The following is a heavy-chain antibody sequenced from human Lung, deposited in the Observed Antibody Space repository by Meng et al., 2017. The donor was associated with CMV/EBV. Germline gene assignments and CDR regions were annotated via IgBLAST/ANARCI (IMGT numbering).Heavy chain of an antibody. D-gene: IGHD6-19*01. V-gene: IGHV4-4*02. J-gene: IGHJ4*02. CDR1: VGSSSSSNW. Sequence: HGSTPRLGVPSGALSLTCSVAVGSSSSSNWWSWVRQPPGKGLEWIGEIYHSGSTNYNPPLKSRVTISVDKSKNQFSLKLSSVTAADTAVYYCASFPPPGKQWLVTDYWGQGTLVTVSS. CDR2: IYHSGST. CDR3: ASFPPPGKQWLVTDY.